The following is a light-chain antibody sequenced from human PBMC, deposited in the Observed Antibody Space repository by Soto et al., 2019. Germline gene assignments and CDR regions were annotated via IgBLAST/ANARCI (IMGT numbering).Light chain of an antibody. J-gene: IGKJ2*01. CDR2: AAS. V-gene: IGKV3-15*01. CDR1: QSVSSN. CDR3: QQYINWPPTFT. Sequence: ELVMTQSPATLSVSPGERVTLSCRASQSVSSNLAWYQHKPGQAPRLIIYAASTRATGTPARFSGSGSGTEFTLAISSLQSEDFAVYYCQQYINWPPTFTFGQGTKLEIK.